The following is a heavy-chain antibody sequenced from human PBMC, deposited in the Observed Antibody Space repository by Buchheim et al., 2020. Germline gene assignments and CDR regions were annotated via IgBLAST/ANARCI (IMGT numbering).Heavy chain of an antibody. CDR1: GGSFSGYY. CDR3: ARGKFGTTTFTLYYYYYGMDV. D-gene: IGHD1/OR15-1a*01. V-gene: IGHV4-34*01. J-gene: IGHJ6*02. CDR2: INHSGST. Sequence: QVQLQQWGAGLLKPSETLSLTCAVYGGSFSGYYWSWIRQPPGKGLEWIGEINHSGSTNYNPSLKSRVTISVDTSKNQFFLKLSSVTAADTAVYYCARGKFGTTTFTLYYYYYGMDVWGQGTT.